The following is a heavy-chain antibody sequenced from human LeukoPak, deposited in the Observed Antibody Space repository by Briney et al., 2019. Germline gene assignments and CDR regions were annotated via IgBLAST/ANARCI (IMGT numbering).Heavy chain of an antibody. CDR2: ISAHNGNT. Sequence: GASVKVSCKASGYSFTNYGIIWVRQTPGQGPQWMGWISAHNGNTNYAQKLQGRVTLTTDTSTSTVYMELRSLTSDDTAVYDCARHETTLLLNFWGQGTLVTVSS. V-gene: IGHV1-18*01. D-gene: IGHD4-11*01. CDR1: GYSFTNYG. CDR3: ARHETTLLLNF. J-gene: IGHJ4*02.